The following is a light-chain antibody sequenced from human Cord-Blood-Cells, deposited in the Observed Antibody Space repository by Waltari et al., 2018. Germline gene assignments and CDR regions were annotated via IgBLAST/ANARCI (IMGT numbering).Light chain of an antibody. V-gene: IGKV1-39*01. CDR3: QQSYSTPRT. Sequence: DIQMTQSPSSLSASVGDRDTITCRASQSICSYLTWYQQKPGKAPKLLIYAASSLQSGVPSRFSGSGSGTDFTLTISSLQPEDFATYYCQQSYSTPRTFGQGTKVEIK. CDR1: QSICSY. J-gene: IGKJ1*01. CDR2: AAS.